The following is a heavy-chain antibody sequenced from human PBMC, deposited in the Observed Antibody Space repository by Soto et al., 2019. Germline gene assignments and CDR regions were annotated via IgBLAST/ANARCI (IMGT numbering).Heavy chain of an antibody. Sequence: EVQLLESGGGLVQPGGSLRLSCAASGFTFSSYAMSWVRQAPGKGLEWVSSISTSGGSTYYADSVKGRFTISRDNSNNTRYLQMNSPRAEDTAVYYCSLSDRYYGMDVWGLGTTVTVSS. CDR2: ISTSGGST. CDR1: GFTFSSYA. CDR3: SLSDRYYGMDV. J-gene: IGHJ6*02. V-gene: IGHV3-23*01.